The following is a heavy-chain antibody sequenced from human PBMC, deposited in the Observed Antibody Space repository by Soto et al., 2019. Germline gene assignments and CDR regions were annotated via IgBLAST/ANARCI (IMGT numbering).Heavy chain of an antibody. V-gene: IGHV1-18*04. CDR1: GYTFTSYG. D-gene: IGHD3-22*01. J-gene: IGHJ4*02. CDR2: ISAYNGNT. CDR3: ARERRAYNYDSSGYYFGY. Sequence: ASVKVSCKASGYTFTSYGISWVRQAPGQGLEWMGWISAYNGNTNYAQKLQGRVTMTTDTSTSTAYMELRSLRSDDTAVYYCARERRAYNYDSSGYYFGYWGQGTLVTVSS.